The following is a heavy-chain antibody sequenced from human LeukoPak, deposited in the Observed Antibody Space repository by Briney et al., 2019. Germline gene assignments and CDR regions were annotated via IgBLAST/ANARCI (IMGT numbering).Heavy chain of an antibody. V-gene: IGHV4-30-2*01. CDR1: GGSISSGGYS. Sequence: ASETLSLTCAVSGGSISSGGYSWSWIRQPPGQGLEWIGYIYHSGSTYYNPSLKSRVTISVDRSKNQFSLKLSSVTAADTAVYYCARVDGSGSYQFDYWGQGTLVTVSS. J-gene: IGHJ4*02. D-gene: IGHD3-10*01. CDR3: ARVDGSGSYQFDY. CDR2: IYHSGST.